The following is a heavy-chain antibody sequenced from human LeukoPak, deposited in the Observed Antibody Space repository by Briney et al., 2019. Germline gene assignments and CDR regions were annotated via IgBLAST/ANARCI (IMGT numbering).Heavy chain of an antibody. D-gene: IGHD3-22*01. Sequence: GGSLRLSCAASGFTFSTYWMHWVRQTPGKRLVWVSRINPDGTSTNYADSVKGRFTISRDNAKNTVDLQMNSLRAEDTAVYYCAKDLKMILDAFDIWGQGTMVTVSS. J-gene: IGHJ3*02. CDR3: AKDLKMILDAFDI. CDR2: INPDGTST. V-gene: IGHV3-74*01. CDR1: GFTFSTYW.